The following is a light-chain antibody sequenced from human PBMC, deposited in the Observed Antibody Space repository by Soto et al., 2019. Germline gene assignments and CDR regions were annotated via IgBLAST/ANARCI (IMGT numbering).Light chain of an antibody. J-gene: IGLJ1*01. CDR3: SSYAGSNNYV. Sequence: VLTQPPSASGSPGQSVTISCTGTSSDIGGYNYVSWYQQHPGKAPKLMIYEVSKRPSGVPDRFSGSKSGNTASLTVSGLQAEDEADYYCSSYAGSNNYVFGSGTKVTVL. V-gene: IGLV2-8*01. CDR2: EVS. CDR1: SSDIGGYNY.